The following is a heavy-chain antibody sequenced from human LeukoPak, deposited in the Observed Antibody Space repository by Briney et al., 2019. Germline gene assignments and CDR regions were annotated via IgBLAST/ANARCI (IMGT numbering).Heavy chain of an antibody. D-gene: IGHD6-13*01. CDR3: AKDHRALAAFDY. V-gene: IGHV3-7*01. Sequence: PGGSLRLSCAASGFTFRTYWMSWVPQAPGKGLECVANIKEDGSEKYYVDSVKGRFTISRDDSKNSLYLQMNSLSAEDTALYYCAKDHRALAAFDYWGQGTLVTVSS. CDR2: IKEDGSEK. CDR1: GFTFRTYW. J-gene: IGHJ4*02.